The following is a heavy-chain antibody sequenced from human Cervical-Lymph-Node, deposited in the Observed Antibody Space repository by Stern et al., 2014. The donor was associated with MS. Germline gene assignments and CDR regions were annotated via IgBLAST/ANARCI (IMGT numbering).Heavy chain of an antibody. Sequence: HIPLKESGPALVKPTQTPTLTCTFSGFSLSTSGLGVGWLRQPPGEAREWLAYIYWDDQKRYRSSLKSSLSITKDTSKNQVVLTLTNVDPVDTATYYCAHRTAGPFDYWGQGTLVTVSS. J-gene: IGHJ4*02. CDR2: IYWDDQK. V-gene: IGHV2-5*02. CDR3: AHRTAGPFDY. CDR1: GFSLSTSGLG.